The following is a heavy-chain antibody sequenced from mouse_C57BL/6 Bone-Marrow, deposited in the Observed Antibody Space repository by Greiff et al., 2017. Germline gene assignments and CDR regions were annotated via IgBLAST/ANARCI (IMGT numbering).Heavy chain of an antibody. V-gene: IGHV14-4*01. Sequence: EVQGVESGAELVRPGASVKLSCTASGFNIKDDYMHWVKQRPEQGLEWIGWIDPENGDTEYASKFQGKATITADTSSNTAYLQLSSLTSEDTAVYYCTTYRYYYGSSRFAYWGQGTLVTVSA. CDR1: GFNIKDDY. CDR3: TTYRYYYGSSRFAY. J-gene: IGHJ3*01. CDR2: IDPENGDT. D-gene: IGHD1-1*01.